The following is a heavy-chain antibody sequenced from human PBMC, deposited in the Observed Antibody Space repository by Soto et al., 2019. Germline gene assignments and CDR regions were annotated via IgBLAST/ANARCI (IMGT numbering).Heavy chain of an antibody. D-gene: IGHD4-17*01. V-gene: IGHV1-69*13. CDR3: ARAPPYGWFDP. CDR2: IIPIFGTA. J-gene: IGHJ5*02. CDR1: GGMFYSSA. Sequence: GASVKVSCKASGGMFYSSAINWVRQAPGQGLEWMGGIIPIFGTANYAQKFQGRVTITADESTSTAYMELSSLRSEDTAVYYCARAPPYGWFDPWGQGTLVTVYS.